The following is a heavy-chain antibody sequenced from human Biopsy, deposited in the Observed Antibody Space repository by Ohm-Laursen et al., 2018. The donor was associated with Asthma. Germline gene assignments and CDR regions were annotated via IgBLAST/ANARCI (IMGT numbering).Heavy chain of an antibody. J-gene: IGHJ6*02. D-gene: IGHD3-3*01. CDR2: ISYGGKT. CDR3: ARRITIFGVVQKDHGMDA. Sequence: GTLSLTCTVSGGSMTPTSHYWGWIRQAPGKGLEWIGHISYGGKTSYNTSLKNRVTISRDTSKNQFSLRLTSVTAADTAVYFCARRITIFGVVQKDHGMDAWGQGTTVIVSS. CDR1: GGSMTPTSHY. V-gene: IGHV4-39*01.